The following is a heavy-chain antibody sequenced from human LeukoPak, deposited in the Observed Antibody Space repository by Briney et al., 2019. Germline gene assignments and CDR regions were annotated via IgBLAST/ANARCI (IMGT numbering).Heavy chain of an antibody. Sequence: GGSLRLSCAASGFTFSSHVINWVRQAPGKGLEWVANIKQDGSEKYYVDSVKGRFTISRDNAKNSLYLQMNSLRAEDTAVYYCASQEQWLDHFDYWGQGTLVTVSS. CDR3: ASQEQWLDHFDY. CDR1: GFTFSSHV. V-gene: IGHV3-7*01. J-gene: IGHJ4*02. CDR2: IKQDGSEK. D-gene: IGHD6-19*01.